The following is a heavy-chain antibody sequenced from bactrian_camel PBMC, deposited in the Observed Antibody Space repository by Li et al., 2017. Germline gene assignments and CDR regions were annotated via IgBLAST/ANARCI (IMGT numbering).Heavy chain of an antibody. D-gene: IGHD6*01. CDR3: AAGWAVADATLMKEYEW. Sequence: HVQLVESGGGSVQAGETLRLSCTASGFTFDDFDMGWYRQTPGKERVVVSTILSDGTTYYADSVKGRFTISQDSAKDTVYLQMNSLEPEDTAMYYCAAGWAVADATLMKEYEWWGQGTQVTVS. CDR1: GFTFDDFD. V-gene: IGHV3S63*01. J-gene: IGHJ4*01. CDR2: ILSDGTT.